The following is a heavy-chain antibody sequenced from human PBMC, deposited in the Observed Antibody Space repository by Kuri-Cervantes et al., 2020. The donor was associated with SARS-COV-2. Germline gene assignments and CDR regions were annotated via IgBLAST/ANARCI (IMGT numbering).Heavy chain of an antibody. CDR2: INSDGSST. J-gene: IGHJ4*02. D-gene: IGHD6-13*01. V-gene: IGHV3-74*01. CDR1: GFTFSSYW. Sequence: GGSLRLSCAASGFTFSSYWMHWVRQAPGKGLVWVSRINSDGSSTSYADSVKGRFTISRDNAKNTLYLQMNSLRAEDTAVYYCARSPGGSGGYSSSWYLYWGQGTLVTVSS. CDR3: ARSPGGSGGYSSSWYLY.